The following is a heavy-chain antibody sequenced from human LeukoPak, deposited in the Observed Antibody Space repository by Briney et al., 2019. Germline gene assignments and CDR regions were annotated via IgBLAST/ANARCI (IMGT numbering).Heavy chain of an antibody. CDR2: IYYSGST. J-gene: IGHJ6*02. Sequence: SSETLSLTCTVSGDSISSGGYYWSWIRQHPGKGLEWIGYIYYSGSTNYNPSLKSRVTISVDTSKNQFSLKLSSVTAADTAVYYCARWRLGSPAVGRADVWGQGTTVTVSS. CDR3: ARWRLGSPAVGRADV. CDR1: GDSISSGGYY. V-gene: IGHV4-61*08. D-gene: IGHD1-14*01.